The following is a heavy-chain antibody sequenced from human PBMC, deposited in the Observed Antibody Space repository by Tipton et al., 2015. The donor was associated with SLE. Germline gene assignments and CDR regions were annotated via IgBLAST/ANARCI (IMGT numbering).Heavy chain of an antibody. Sequence: LRLSCTISGGSISSYYWTWIRQSPGKGLEWIGYVYVSGSTTYNPSLKSRVTISVDTSKNHFSLKLTSVTAADTAVYYCGRGMYGSSRYFQHWGQGTLVTVSS. CDR3: GRGMYGSSRYFQH. CDR2: VYVSGST. V-gene: IGHV4-59*08. J-gene: IGHJ1*01. CDR1: GGSISSYY. D-gene: IGHD6-13*01.